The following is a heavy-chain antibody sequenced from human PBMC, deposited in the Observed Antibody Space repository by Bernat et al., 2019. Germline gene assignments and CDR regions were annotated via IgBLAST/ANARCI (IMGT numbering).Heavy chain of an antibody. V-gene: IGHV1-3*01. CDR1: GYTFTTYA. CDR3: ARDLACYGSGRGDY. J-gene: IGHJ4*02. Sequence: QVQLVQSGAEVKKPGASVKVSCKTSGYTFTTYAMHWVRQAPGQRLEWMGCINAGNGNTKYSQSFQGRVTITRDTSASTAYMELSSLRSEDTAVYYCARDLACYGSGRGDYWGQGTLVTVSS. CDR2: INAGNGNT. D-gene: IGHD2-2*01.